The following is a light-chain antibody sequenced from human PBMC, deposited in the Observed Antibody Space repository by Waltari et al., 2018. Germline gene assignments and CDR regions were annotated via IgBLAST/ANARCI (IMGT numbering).Light chain of an antibody. V-gene: IGLV2-23*02. CDR1: RRDVGAYHL. Sequence: QSALTQPASLSGSPGMSITLSCHGTRRDVGAYHLVSWYQQHPGKAPKLIIFEVTKRPSGVSDRFSGSKSGNTATLTISGLQAEDEADYFCCSYAGTSSMVFGGGTKLTVL. CDR2: EVT. J-gene: IGLJ3*02. CDR3: CSYAGTSSMV.